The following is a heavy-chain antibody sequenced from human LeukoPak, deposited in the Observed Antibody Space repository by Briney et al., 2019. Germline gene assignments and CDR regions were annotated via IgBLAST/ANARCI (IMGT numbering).Heavy chain of an antibody. CDR2: INAGNGNT. CDR3: ARVRYYDSSGYYNNFDY. J-gene: IGHJ4*02. V-gene: IGHV1-3*01. Sequence: GGSLRLSCAASGFTFSSYAMHWVRQAPGQRLEWMGWINAGNGNTKYSQKFQGRVTITRDTSASTAYMELSSLRSEDTAVYYCARVRYYDSSGYYNNFDYWGQGTLVTVSS. CDR1: GFTFSSYA. D-gene: IGHD3-22*01.